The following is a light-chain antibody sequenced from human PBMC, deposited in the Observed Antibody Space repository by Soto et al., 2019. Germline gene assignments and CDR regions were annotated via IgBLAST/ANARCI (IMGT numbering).Light chain of an antibody. V-gene: IGLV1-51*01. CDR3: GTWDSSLSAGV. Sequence: QSVLTKPPSVSAAPGRKVTIFCYGTNSNIGNNYVSWYQQLPGTAPKLLIYDNNKRPSGIPDRFSGSKSGTSATLGIAGLQTGDEADYYCGTWDSSLSAGVFGGGTKLTVL. CDR1: NSNIGNNY. CDR2: DNN. J-gene: IGLJ2*01.